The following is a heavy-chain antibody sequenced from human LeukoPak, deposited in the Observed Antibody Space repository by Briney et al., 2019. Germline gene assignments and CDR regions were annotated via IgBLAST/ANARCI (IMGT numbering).Heavy chain of an antibody. D-gene: IGHD3-3*01. CDR1: GFTFSNFY. J-gene: IGHJ5*02. CDR2: IKSRAEGGTT. Sequence: GGSLRLSCAASGFTFSNFYMIWVRQAPGKGLEWVGRIKSRAEGGTTDYAAPVKDRFTMSRDDSKDTLYLQMNSLKSEDTAVYYCSTGPRGNDDFWSNCPWGQGTLVTVSS. CDR3: STGPRGNDDFWSNCP. V-gene: IGHV3-15*01.